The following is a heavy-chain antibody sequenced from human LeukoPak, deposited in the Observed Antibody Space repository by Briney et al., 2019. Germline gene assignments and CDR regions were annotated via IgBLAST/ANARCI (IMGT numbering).Heavy chain of an antibody. Sequence: SETLSLTCAVSGGSISSSGYYWGWLRQPPGTGLEWVGSVYYSGSTFYNPSLKSRVTISVDTAKNQFSLRLSSVTAADTAVYYCARRSPYSGTYHDYWGQGTLVTVSS. CDR3: ARRSPYSGTYHDY. CDR2: VYYSGST. J-gene: IGHJ4*02. CDR1: GGSISSSGYY. D-gene: IGHD1-26*01. V-gene: IGHV4-39*01.